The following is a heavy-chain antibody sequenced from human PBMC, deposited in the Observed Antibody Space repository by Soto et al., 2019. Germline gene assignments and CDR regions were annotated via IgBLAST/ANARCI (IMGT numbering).Heavy chain of an antibody. J-gene: IGHJ2*01. V-gene: IGHV3-48*01. CDR1: GFTFSSYS. CDR3: ARDSRGWYFDL. Sequence: EVQLVESGGGLVQPGGSLRLSCAASGFTFSSYSMNWVHQAPGKGLEWVSYISSSSSTIYYADSVKGRFTISRDNAKNSLYLQMNSLRAEDTAVYYCARDSRGWYFDLWGRGTLVTVSS. CDR2: ISSSSSTI. D-gene: IGHD2-2*01.